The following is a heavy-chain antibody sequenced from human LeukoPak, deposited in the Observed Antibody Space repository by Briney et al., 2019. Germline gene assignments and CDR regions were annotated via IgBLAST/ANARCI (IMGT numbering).Heavy chain of an antibody. J-gene: IGHJ4*02. D-gene: IGHD1-7*01. CDR2: IYYSGTT. CDR3: ARSPAGITGTASFDY. Sequence: SETLSLTCTVSGGSISSYYWSWIRQPPGKGLEWIGSIYYSGTTHYNPSLKSRVTISVDTTKNQFSLNLSSVTAADTAVYYCARSPAGITGTASFDYWGQGTLVTVSS. CDR1: GGSISSYY. V-gene: IGHV4-59*01.